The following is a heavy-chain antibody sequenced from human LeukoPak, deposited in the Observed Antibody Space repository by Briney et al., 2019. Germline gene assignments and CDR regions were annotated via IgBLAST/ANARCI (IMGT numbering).Heavy chain of an antibody. CDR1: GGSISSYY. J-gene: IGHJ4*02. V-gene: IGHV4-4*07. CDR3: AIGGYSFGLLVDY. D-gene: IGHD5-18*01. CDR2: IYTSGST. Sequence: SETLSLTCTVSGGSISSYYWSWIRQAAGKGLEWIGRIYTSGSTNYNPSLKSRVTMSVDTSKNQFSLKLSSVTAADTAVYYCAIGGYSFGLLVDYWGQGTLVTVSS.